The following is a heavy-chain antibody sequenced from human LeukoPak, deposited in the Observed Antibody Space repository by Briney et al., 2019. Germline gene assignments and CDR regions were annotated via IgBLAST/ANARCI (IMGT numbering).Heavy chain of an antibody. Sequence: GGSLRLSRAASGFTFGTSWMSWFRRAPGTGLQWVAHTSPNGRDTYYVDSVKGRFIISRDNPKNSLYLQMNSLRAEDAAVYYCAELGITMIGGVWGKGTTVTISS. CDR2: TSPNGRDT. J-gene: IGHJ6*04. CDR3: AELGITMIGGV. D-gene: IGHD3-10*02. CDR1: GFTFGTSW. V-gene: IGHV3-7*01.